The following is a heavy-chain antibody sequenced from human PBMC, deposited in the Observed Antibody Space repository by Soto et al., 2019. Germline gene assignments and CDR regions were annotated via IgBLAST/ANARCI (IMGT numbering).Heavy chain of an antibody. V-gene: IGHV1-69*17. CDR3: ARDSMGAKGADH. CDR2: IIPIIRVT. D-gene: IGHD3-16*01. J-gene: IGHJ4*02. CDR1: GDTFNSYL. Sequence: QVQLVQSGAEVKRPGSSVKVSCESSGDTFNSYLISWVRQAPGQGLEWMGGIIPIIRVTHYAQKFQGRVTIRARSSTRTAYMELTNQGFDVTTIYNVARDSMGAKGADHWGQGPLVTVSS.